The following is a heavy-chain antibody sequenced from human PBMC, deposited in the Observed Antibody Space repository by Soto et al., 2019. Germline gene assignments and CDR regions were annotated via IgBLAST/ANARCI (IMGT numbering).Heavy chain of an antibody. J-gene: IGHJ4*02. D-gene: IGHD3-3*01. CDR2: ISGSGGST. CDR1: GFTFSSYA. V-gene: IGHV3-23*01. CDR3: AKVFTIFALYYFDY. Sequence: GGSLRLSCAASGFTFSSYAMSWVRQAPGKGLEWVSAISGSGGSTYYADSVKGRFTISRDNSKNTLYLQMNSLRAEDTAVFYCAKVFTIFALYYFDYWGQGTLVTSPQ.